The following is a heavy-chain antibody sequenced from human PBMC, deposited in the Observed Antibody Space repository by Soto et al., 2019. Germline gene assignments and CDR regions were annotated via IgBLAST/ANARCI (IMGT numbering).Heavy chain of an antibody. J-gene: IGHJ4*02. CDR3: AKETYSGPLDY. D-gene: IGHD2-15*01. CDR1: GFTFSSYG. V-gene: IGHV3-30*18. Sequence: QVQLVESGGGVVQPGRSLRLSCAASGFTFSSYGMHWVRQAPGKGLEWVAVILYDGSNKYYADSVKGRFTISRDNSKNTLYLQMNSLRAEDTAVYYCAKETYSGPLDYWGPGTLVTVSS. CDR2: ILYDGSNK.